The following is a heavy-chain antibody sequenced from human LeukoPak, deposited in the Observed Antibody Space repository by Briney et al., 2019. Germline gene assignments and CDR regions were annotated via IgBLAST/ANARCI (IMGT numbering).Heavy chain of an antibody. D-gene: IGHD3-10*01. V-gene: IGHV4-59*12. J-gene: IGHJ5*02. CDR1: GGSISSYY. CDR3: ARDHNYYGSGSDWFDP. CDR2: IYYSGST. Sequence: SETLSLTCTVSGGSISSYYWSWIRQPPGKGLEWIGYIYYSGSTNYNPSLKSRVTISVDTSKNQFSLKLSSVTAADTAVYYCARDHNYYGSGSDWFDPWGQGTLVTVSS.